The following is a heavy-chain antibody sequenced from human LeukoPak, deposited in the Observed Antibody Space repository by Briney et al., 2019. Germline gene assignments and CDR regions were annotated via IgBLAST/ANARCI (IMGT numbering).Heavy chain of an antibody. CDR3: ARATGYSYGYSRFDY. CDR1: GFTFSSYW. V-gene: IGHV3-74*01. CDR2: INSDGSST. Sequence: GGSLRLSCAASGFTFSSYWMHWVRQAPGKGLVWVSRINSDGSSTSYVDSVKGRFTISRVNAKNTLYLQMNSLRAEDTAVYYCARATGYSYGYSRFDYWGQGTLVTVSS. J-gene: IGHJ4*02. D-gene: IGHD5-18*01.